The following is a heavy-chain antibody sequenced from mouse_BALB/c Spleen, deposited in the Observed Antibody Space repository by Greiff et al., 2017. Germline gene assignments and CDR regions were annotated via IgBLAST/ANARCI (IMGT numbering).Heavy chain of an antibody. CDR1: GFSLTGYG. Sequence: QVQLKESGPGLVAPSQSLSITCTVSGFSLTGYGVNWVRQPPGKGLEWLGMIWGDGSTDYNSALKSRLIISKDNSKSQVFLKMNSLQTDDTARYYCASWDVTMDYWGQGTSVTVSS. J-gene: IGHJ4*01. CDR2: IWGDGST. V-gene: IGHV2-6-7*01. CDR3: ASWDVTMDY. D-gene: IGHD4-1*01.